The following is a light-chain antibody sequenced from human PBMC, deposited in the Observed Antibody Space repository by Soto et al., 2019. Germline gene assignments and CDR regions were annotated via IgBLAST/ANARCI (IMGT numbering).Light chain of an antibody. CDR1: QGIRND. CDR3: LQDHNYPRT. Sequence: AIQMTQSPSSLSASVGDRVTITCRASQGIRNDLGWYQQKPGKAPTLLIYDAFSLQNGVPSRFSGSGSGTDFTLTISSLQPEDFATYYCLQDHNYPRTFGQGTKVEIK. V-gene: IGKV1-6*02. J-gene: IGKJ1*01. CDR2: DAF.